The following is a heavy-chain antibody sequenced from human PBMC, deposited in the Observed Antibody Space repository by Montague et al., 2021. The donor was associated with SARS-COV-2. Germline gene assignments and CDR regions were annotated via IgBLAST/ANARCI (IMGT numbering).Heavy chain of an antibody. CDR3: ARGGGLRNYGMDA. CDR2: IYDGGST. V-gene: IGHV3-53*01. Sequence: SLRLSCSASGFTVTSNYMSWVRQAPGKGLEWLSVIYDGGSTYYADSVKGRFTISRDNSKNTLYLQMNSLRAEDTAVYYCARGGGLRNYGMDAWGQGTTVTVS. D-gene: IGHD5-12*01. J-gene: IGHJ6*02. CDR1: GFTVTSNY.